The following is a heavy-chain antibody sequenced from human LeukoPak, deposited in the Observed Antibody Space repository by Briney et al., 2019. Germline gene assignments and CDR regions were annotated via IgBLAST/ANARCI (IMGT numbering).Heavy chain of an antibody. J-gene: IGHJ4*02. CDR1: GFNVRSNF. CDR2: IYTGGST. CDR3: VREVPQLLYC. V-gene: IGHV3-53*01. Sequence: PGGSLRLSCAASGFNVRSNFMAWVRQAPGKGLEWVSVIYTGGSTYYADSVKGRFTISRDNSQNTVSLQMNSVRAEDTAMYYCVREVPQLLYCWGQGTLVSVSS. D-gene: IGHD2-2*01.